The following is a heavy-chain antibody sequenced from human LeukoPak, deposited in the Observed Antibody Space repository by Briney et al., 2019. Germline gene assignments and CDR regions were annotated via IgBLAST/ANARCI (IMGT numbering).Heavy chain of an antibody. CDR3: ARGGGYLIDY. D-gene: IGHD3-16*02. CDR2: IYYSGST. CDR1: GGSISSYY. Sequence: SETLALTCTVSGGSISSYYWSWIRQPPGKGLEWIGYIYYSGSTNYNPSLKSRVTISVDTSKNQFSLKLGSVTAADTAVYYCARGGGYLIDYWGQGTLVTVSS. V-gene: IGHV4-59*01. J-gene: IGHJ4*02.